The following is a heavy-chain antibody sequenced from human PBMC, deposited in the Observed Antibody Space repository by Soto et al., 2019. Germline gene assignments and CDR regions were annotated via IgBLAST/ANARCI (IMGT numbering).Heavy chain of an antibody. Sequence: SETLSLTCAVYGGSFSGYYWSWIRQPPGKGLEWIGEINHSGSTNYNPSLKSRVTISVDTSKNQFSLKLSSVTAADTAVYYCARGSSEMLTTVNYFLFDYWGQGTLVTVSS. J-gene: IGHJ4*02. CDR1: GGSFSGYY. D-gene: IGHD4-17*01. CDR3: ARGSSEMLTTVNYFLFDY. V-gene: IGHV4-34*01. CDR2: INHSGST.